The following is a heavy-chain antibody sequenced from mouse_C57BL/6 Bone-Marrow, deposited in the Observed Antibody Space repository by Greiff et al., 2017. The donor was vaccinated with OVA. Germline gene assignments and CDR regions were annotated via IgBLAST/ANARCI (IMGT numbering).Heavy chain of an antibody. V-gene: IGHV5-12*01. CDR3: ARHEGGTGYFDV. J-gene: IGHJ1*03. CDR1: GFTFSDYY. Sequence: EVQRVESGGGLVQPGGSLKLSCAASGFTFSDYYMYWVRQTPEKRLEWVAYISNGGGSTYYPDTVKGRFTISRDNAKNTLYLQMSRLKSEDTSMYYCARHEGGTGYFDVWGTGTTVTVSS. CDR2: ISNGGGST. D-gene: IGHD3-3*01.